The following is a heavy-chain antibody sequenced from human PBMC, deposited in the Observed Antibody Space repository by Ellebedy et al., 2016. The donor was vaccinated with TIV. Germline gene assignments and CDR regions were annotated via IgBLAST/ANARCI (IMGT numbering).Heavy chain of an antibody. CDR1: GFTFADFA. Sequence: GEPLKISCAASGFTFADFAMHWVRQVPGKGLEWVSVITRDGTSTYYADSVKGRFTISRDNSKNSLYLQMNSLRSEDTAFYYCAKDQIGATSRDPFYGMDVWGPGTTVTVSS. V-gene: IGHV3-43*02. CDR3: AKDQIGATSRDPFYGMDV. CDR2: ITRDGTST. J-gene: IGHJ6*02. D-gene: IGHD1-26*01.